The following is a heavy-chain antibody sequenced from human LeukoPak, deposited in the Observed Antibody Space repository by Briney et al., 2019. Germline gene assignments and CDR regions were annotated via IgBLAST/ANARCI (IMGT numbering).Heavy chain of an antibody. V-gene: IGHV4-4*02. J-gene: IGHJ4*02. D-gene: IGHD4-17*01. CDR3: MGADYGGH. CDR1: GASIISNNW. Sequence: SGTLFLTCAVSGASIISNNWWSWVRQPSGKGLEWIGEIWHSGTTNYNPSLKSRVTISVDNSKNQFSLKLNSVTAADTAVYYCMGADYGGHWGQGTLVTVSS. CDR2: IWHSGTT.